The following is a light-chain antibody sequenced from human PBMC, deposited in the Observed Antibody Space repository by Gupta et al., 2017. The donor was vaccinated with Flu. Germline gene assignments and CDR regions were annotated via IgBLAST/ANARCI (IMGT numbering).Light chain of an antibody. CDR3: QQYNVYSLT. CDR2: RAS. Sequence: DIQMTQSPSTLSASVGDRVTITCRASESISNWLAWYQQKPGKAPKFLIYRASNLESGVPSRFSGGGSGTEFTLTISSLQPDDFATYYCQQYNVYSLTFGGGTQVEIK. J-gene: IGKJ4*01. V-gene: IGKV1-5*03. CDR1: ESISNW.